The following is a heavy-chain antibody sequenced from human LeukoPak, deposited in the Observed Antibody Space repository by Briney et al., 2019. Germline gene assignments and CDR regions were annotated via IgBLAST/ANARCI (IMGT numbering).Heavy chain of an antibody. D-gene: IGHD6-13*01. J-gene: IGHJ6*03. CDR1: GGSISSYY. Sequence: SETLSLTCTVSGGSISSYYWSWIRQPAGKGMEWIGRIYPSGSTNYNPSLESRVTMSVDTSKNQFSLKLSSVTAADTAVYYCARDGSSWPYYYYYYMDVWGKGTTVTVSS. V-gene: IGHV4-4*07. CDR3: ARDGSSWPYYYYYYMDV. CDR2: IYPSGST.